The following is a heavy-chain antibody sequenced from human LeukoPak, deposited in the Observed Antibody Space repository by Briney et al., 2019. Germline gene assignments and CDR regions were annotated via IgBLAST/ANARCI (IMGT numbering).Heavy chain of an antibody. CDR2: ILVSGTT. V-gene: IGHV4-4*07. J-gene: IGHJ3*02. CDR3: ARGISGSLGAFDI. Sequence: SETLSLTCTVSGGSISEDSWTWIRQPAGKGPEWIGRILVSGTTNYNASLKTRVTLSIDTSKNLLSLKLTSLTAADTAVYYCARGISGSLGAFDIWGRGTMVTVSS. D-gene: IGHD1-26*01. CDR1: GGSISEDS.